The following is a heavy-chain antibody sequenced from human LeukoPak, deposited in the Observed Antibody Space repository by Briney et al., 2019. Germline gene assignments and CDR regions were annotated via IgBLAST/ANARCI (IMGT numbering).Heavy chain of an antibody. J-gene: IGHJ5*02. CDR3: AREGVGYCSSTSCYGWFDP. Sequence: SQTLSLTCTVSGGSISSGSYYWSWIRQPAGKGLEWIGRIYTSGSTNYNPSLKSRVTISVDTSKNQFSLKLSSVTAADTAVHYCAREGVGYCSSTSCYGWFDPWAREPWSPSPQ. CDR2: IYTSGST. CDR1: GGSISSGSYY. V-gene: IGHV4-61*02. D-gene: IGHD2-2*01.